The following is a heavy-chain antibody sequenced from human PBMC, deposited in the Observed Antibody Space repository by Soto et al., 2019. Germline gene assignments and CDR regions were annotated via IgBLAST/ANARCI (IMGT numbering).Heavy chain of an antibody. V-gene: IGHV3-23*01. Sequence: PGGSLRLSCAASGFTFSSYAMSWVRQAPGKGLEWVSAISGSGGSTYYADSVKGQFTISRDNSKNTLYLQMNSLRAEDTAVFYCAKAAYSSSWSHLTEYFQHWGQGTLVTVSS. J-gene: IGHJ1*01. CDR1: GFTFSSYA. CDR3: AKAAYSSSWSHLTEYFQH. D-gene: IGHD6-13*01. CDR2: ISGSGGST.